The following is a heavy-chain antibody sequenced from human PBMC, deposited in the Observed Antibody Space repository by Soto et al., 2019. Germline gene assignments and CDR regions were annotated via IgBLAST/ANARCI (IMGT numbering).Heavy chain of an antibody. J-gene: IGHJ4*02. D-gene: IGHD6-19*01. V-gene: IGHV1-18*04. Sequence: QVQLVQSGGEVRKPGASVKVSCKASGYTFTSYGVSWVRQAPGQVLEWMGWIRAYTGYTNYAQKFQGRVTITTDTSTSKAYMELRSLISDDTAVYYCARDSDGYRSCWYVYSFDYWFQGTLVTVSS. CDR2: IRAYTGYT. CDR3: ARDSDGYRSCWYVYSFDY. CDR1: GYTFTSYG.